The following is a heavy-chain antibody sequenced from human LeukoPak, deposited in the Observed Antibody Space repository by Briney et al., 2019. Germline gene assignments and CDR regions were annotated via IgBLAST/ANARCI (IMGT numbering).Heavy chain of an antibody. D-gene: IGHD3-10*01. J-gene: IGHJ4*02. CDR2: ISSSSSTI. Sequence: QAGGSLRLSCAASGFTFSSYSMNWVRQAPGKGLEWVSYISSSSSTIYYADPVKGRFTISRDNAKNSLYLQMNSLRAEDTAVYYCARGTVNLLLWTILKLFDYWGQGTLVTVSS. V-gene: IGHV3-48*01. CDR3: ARGTVNLLLWTILKLFDY. CDR1: GFTFSSYS.